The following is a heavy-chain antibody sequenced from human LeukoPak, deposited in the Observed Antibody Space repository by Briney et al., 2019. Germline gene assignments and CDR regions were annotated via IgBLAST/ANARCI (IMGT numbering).Heavy chain of an antibody. J-gene: IGHJ4*02. D-gene: IGHD6-19*01. V-gene: IGHV3-21*01. CDR3: ARVEGSSGPKDY. CDR2: ISGSSSYI. Sequence: GGSLRLSCAASGFTFSSYGMNWVRQAPGKGLEWVSSISGSSSYIDYADSVKGRFTISRDNARKSLYLQMNSLRVEDTAVYYCARVEGSSGPKDYCGQGTLVTVSS. CDR1: GFTFSSYG.